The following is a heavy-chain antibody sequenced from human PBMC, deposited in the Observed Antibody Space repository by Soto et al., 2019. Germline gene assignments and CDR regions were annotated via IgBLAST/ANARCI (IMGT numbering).Heavy chain of an antibody. D-gene: IGHD3-16*01. CDR1: GGSITNYY. J-gene: IGHJ5*02. CDR3: ARDDYKDGGNNWFDP. Sequence: VSLTCTVSGGSITNYYWSWIRQPAGKGLEWIGRIYTKERTNYNLSFRNRVTMSVDTSKNQFSLKLDAVTAADTAVYYCARDDYKDGGNNWFDPWGQGTLVTVSS. V-gene: IGHV4-4*07. CDR2: IYTKERT.